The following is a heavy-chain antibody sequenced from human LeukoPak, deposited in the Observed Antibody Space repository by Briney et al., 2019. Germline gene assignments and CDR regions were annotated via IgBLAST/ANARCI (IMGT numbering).Heavy chain of an antibody. CDR3: ASIGSGSNQRPDDY. CDR2: ISSSSSYI. CDR1: GFTFSSYS. V-gene: IGHV3-21*01. Sequence: IPGGSLRLSCAASGFTFSSYSMNWVRQAPGEGLEWVSSISSSSSYIYYADSVKGRFTISRDNAKNSLYLQMNSLRAEDTAVYYCASIGSGSNQRPDDYWGQGTLVTVSS. D-gene: IGHD3-10*01. J-gene: IGHJ4*02.